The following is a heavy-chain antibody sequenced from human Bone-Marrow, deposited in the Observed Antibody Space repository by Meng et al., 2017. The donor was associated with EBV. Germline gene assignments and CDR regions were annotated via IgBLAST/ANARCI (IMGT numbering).Heavy chain of an antibody. Sequence: QGQLVQSGAGVKKPWASVKVSCKASGYTFTGYYMHWVRQAPGQGLEWMGRINPNSGGTNYAQKFQGRVTMTRDTSISTAYMELSRLRSDDTAVYYCTYCSSTSCYDPRFDYWGQGTLVTVSS. D-gene: IGHD2-2*01. J-gene: IGHJ4*02. CDR2: INPNSGGT. CDR3: TYCSSTSCYDPRFDY. V-gene: IGHV1-2*06. CDR1: GYTFTGYY.